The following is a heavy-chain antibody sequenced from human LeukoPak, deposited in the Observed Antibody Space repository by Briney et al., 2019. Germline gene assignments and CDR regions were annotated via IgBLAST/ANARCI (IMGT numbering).Heavy chain of an antibody. CDR1: GGSISSSDYY. J-gene: IGHJ4*02. CDR2: IYYTGNT. V-gene: IGHV4-39*01. Sequence: SETLSLTCTVSGGSISSSDYYWGWIRQPPGEGLEWIGTIYYTGNTYYNPSLKSRATISVDTSTNQFSLKLSSVTAADTAVYYCARLRTGDYGDYGSDYWGQGTLVTVPS. CDR3: ARLRTGDYGDYGSDY. D-gene: IGHD4-17*01.